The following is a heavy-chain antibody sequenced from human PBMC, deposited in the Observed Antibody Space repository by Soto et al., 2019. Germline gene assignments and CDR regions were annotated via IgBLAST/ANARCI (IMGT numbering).Heavy chain of an antibody. CDR1: GGSINDFAYY. CDR2: VYHNGNT. Sequence: QLHLQESGPGLVRPSETLSLTCTVSGGSINDFAYYWGWIRQPPGKGLEWIGTVYHNGNTYYKPSFKSRVIISVHTAKNQFSLNRRSVTAADTAIYFCARRERYYGSPGWFDPWGQGALVTVSS. CDR3: ARRERYYGSPGWFDP. J-gene: IGHJ5*02. V-gene: IGHV4-39*01. D-gene: IGHD3-16*01.